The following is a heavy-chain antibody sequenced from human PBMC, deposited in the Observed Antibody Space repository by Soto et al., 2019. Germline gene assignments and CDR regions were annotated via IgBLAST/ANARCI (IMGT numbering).Heavy chain of an antibody. CDR2: IIPIFTRT. D-gene: IGHD2-15*01. CDR3: ARDVVRSTAGDS. Sequence: QLQLVQSGPEVKEPGSSVKVSCKASGGTFSTSSFVWVRQGPGQGLEWMGGIIPIFTRTNFAQKFQGRVTFSADESTRTTYMELRSLTSEDTAIYYCARDVVRSTAGDSWGQGTLVTVSS. J-gene: IGHJ4*02. V-gene: IGHV1-69*01. CDR1: GGTFSTSS.